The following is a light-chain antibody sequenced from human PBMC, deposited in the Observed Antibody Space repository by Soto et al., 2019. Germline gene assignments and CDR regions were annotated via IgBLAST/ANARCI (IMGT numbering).Light chain of an antibody. J-gene: IGLJ7*01. CDR1: SGDVGNYNL. CDR3: CLYLGGTSV. Sequence: QSLLTQPASVSGSPGQSITISCSGVSGDVGNYNLVSWYQQYPGKAPALLIYEDDKRPSGVSNRFSGSKSDSTASLTISGLQAEDGADYYCCLYLGGTSVFGGGTQLTVL. CDR2: EDD. V-gene: IGLV2-23*01.